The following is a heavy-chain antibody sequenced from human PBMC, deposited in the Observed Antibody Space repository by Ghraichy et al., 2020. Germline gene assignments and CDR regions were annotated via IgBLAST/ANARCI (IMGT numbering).Heavy chain of an antibody. V-gene: IGHV4-39*01. D-gene: IGHD6-13*01. CDR1: GGSISRSSYY. J-gene: IGHJ4*02. CDR2: IYYSGST. CDR3: ARGILIAAAEY. Sequence: SETLSLTCSVSGGSISRSSYYWGWIRQPPGKGLEWIGSIYYSGSTYYKSSLKSRVTISIDTSKKQISLRLTSVTAADTAVYYCARGILIAAAEYWGQGTLVTVSS.